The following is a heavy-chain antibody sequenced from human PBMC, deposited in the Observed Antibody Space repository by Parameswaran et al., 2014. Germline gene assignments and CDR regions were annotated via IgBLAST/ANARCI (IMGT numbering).Heavy chain of an antibody. CDR3: ARDTGELPTN. CDR2: IYYSGST. J-gene: IGHJ4*02. V-gene: IGHV4-31*02. D-gene: IGHD1-26*01. Sequence: VRQAPGKGLEWIGYIYYSGSTYYNPSLKSRVTISVDTSKNQFSLKLSSVTAADTAVYYCARDTGELPTNWGQGTLVTVSS.